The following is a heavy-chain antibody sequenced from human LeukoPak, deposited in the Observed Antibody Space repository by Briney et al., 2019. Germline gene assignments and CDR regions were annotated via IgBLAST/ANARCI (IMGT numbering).Heavy chain of an antibody. CDR2: IYYSGST. Sequence: SETLSLTCTVSGGSISNYYWNWVRQSPGKGLEWIGYIYYSGSTNYNPSLKSRVTISVDTSKNQFSLKLTSVTAADTAVYYCARGRTEENHFGVVIYYYYGMDVWGQGTTVTVSS. V-gene: IGHV4-59*01. D-gene: IGHD3-3*01. CDR3: ARGRTEENHFGVVIYYYYGMDV. J-gene: IGHJ6*02. CDR1: GGSISNYY.